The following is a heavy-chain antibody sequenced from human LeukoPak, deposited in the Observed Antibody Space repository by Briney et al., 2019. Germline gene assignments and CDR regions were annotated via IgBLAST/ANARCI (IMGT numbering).Heavy chain of an antibody. D-gene: IGHD5-24*01. Sequence: PGGSLRLSCAASGFTFSSYAMSWVRQAPGKGLEWVSAISGSGDSTYYADSVKGRFTISRDNSKNTLYLQMNSLRAEDTAVYYCAKDGYRWGVWLQYDIYYFDYWGQGTLVTVSS. CDR2: ISGSGDST. CDR1: GFTFSSYA. V-gene: IGHV3-23*01. CDR3: AKDGYRWGVWLQYDIYYFDY. J-gene: IGHJ4*02.